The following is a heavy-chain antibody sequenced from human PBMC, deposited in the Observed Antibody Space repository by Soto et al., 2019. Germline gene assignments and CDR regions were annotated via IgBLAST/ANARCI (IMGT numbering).Heavy chain of an antibody. Sequence: PGGSLRLSCAASGFTVSSNYMSWVRQAPGKGLEWVSVIYSGGSTYYADSVKGRFTISRDNSKNTLYLQMNSLRAEDTAVYYCARDWPITMVRRRTQVGVWGQGTTVTVSS. CDR1: GFTVSSNY. J-gene: IGHJ6*02. V-gene: IGHV3-53*01. CDR2: IYSGGST. CDR3: ARDWPITMVRRRTQVGV. D-gene: IGHD3-10*01.